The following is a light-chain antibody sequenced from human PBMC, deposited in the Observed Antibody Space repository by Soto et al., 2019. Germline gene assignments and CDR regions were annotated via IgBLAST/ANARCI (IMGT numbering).Light chain of an antibody. CDR2: DAS. V-gene: IGKV3-11*01. CDR3: QQYNNWPPLT. Sequence: MLTQSPATLSLSPGDRAILSCRASQDVSISLGWYQQKPGQAPRLLIYDASNRATGIPDRFSGSGSGTDFTLTISSLEPEDFAVYYCQQYNNWPPLTFGGGTKVEIK. CDR1: QDVSIS. J-gene: IGKJ4*01.